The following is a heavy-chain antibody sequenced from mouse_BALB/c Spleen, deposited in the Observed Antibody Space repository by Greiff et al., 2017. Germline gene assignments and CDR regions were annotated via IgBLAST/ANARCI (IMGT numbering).Heavy chain of an antibody. J-gene: IGHJ2*01. CDR2: IAPGSGST. CDR3: ARTGGSYFDY. CDR1: GYTFTSYR. V-gene: IGHV1S41*01. Sequence: DLVKPGASVKLSCKASGYTFTSYRINWIKQRPGQGLEWIGRIAPGSGSTYYNEMFKGKATLTVDTSSSTAYIQLSSLSSEDSAVYFCARTGGSYFDYWGQGTTLTVSS.